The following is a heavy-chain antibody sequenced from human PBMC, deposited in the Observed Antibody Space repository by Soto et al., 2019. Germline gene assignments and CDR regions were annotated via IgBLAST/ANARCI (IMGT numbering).Heavy chain of an antibody. Sequence: ASVKVSCKASGYTFTSYGISWVRQAPGQGLEWMGWISAYNGNANYAQKLQGRVTMTTDTSTSTAYMELRSLRSDDTAVYYCARDYDYIWGSPPGYWGQGTLVTVSS. J-gene: IGHJ4*02. CDR2: ISAYNGNA. CDR1: GYTFTSYG. CDR3: ARDYDYIWGSPPGY. D-gene: IGHD3-16*01. V-gene: IGHV1-18*01.